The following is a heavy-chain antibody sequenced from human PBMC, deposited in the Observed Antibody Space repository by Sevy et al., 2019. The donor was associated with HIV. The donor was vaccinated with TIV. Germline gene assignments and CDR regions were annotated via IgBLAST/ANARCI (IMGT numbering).Heavy chain of an antibody. CDR3: ATSRSGYLDSSGYYIY. Sequence: GESLKISCRGSGYSFTSHWIGWVRHMPGKGLEWMGIIYPDDSDTRYSPSFQGQVTFSADKSISTAYLQLSSLKASDTAMYYCATSRSGYLDSSGYYIYWGQGTLVTVSS. CDR1: GYSFTSHW. J-gene: IGHJ4*02. CDR2: IYPDDSDT. V-gene: IGHV5-51*01. D-gene: IGHD3-22*01.